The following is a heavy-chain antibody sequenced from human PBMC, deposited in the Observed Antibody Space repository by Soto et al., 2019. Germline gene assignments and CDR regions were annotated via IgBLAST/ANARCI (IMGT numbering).Heavy chain of an antibody. D-gene: IGHD2-15*01. J-gene: IGHJ4*02. CDR1: GYTFTSYG. V-gene: IGHV1-18*01. CDR2: ISAYNGNT. Sequence: AASVKVSCKASGYTFTSYGISWVRQAPGQGLEWMGWISAYNGNTNYAQKLQGRVTMTTDTSTSTAYMELRSLRSDDTAVYYCAMSVLPAPDFGYWGQGTLVTVSS. CDR3: AMSVLPAPDFGY.